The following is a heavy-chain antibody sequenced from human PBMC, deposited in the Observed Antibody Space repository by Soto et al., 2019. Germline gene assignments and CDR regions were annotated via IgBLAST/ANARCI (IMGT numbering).Heavy chain of an antibody. D-gene: IGHD6-6*01. V-gene: IGHV4-59*01. CDR3: ARAGGRYSSSSDRVGGMDV. CDR2: IYYSGST. Sequence: SETLSLTCTVSGGSISSYYWSWIRQPPGKGLEWIGYIYYSGSTNYNPSLKSRVTISVDTSKNQFSLKLSSVTAADTAVYYCARAGGRYSSSSDRVGGMDVWGQGTTVTFSS. J-gene: IGHJ6*02. CDR1: GGSISSYY.